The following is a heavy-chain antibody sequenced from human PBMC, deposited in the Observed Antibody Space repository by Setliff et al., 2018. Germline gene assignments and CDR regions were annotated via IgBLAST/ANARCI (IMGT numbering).Heavy chain of an antibody. CDR2: IDGLGTIT. CDR3: ARGLPGSGYSSGVLDF. Sequence: SLKISCAASGFTFSNYWMYWVRQVPGKGLVWVSRIDGLGTITHYADSVKGRFTISRDNAKDTVYLQMNSLRVDDTAVYYCARGLPGSGYSSGVLDFWGQGTMVTVSS. V-gene: IGHV3-74*01. D-gene: IGHD3-9*01. J-gene: IGHJ4*03. CDR1: GFTFSNYW.